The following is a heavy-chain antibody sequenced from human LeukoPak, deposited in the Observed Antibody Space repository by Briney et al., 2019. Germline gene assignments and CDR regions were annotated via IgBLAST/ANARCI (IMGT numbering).Heavy chain of an antibody. CDR2: IRYDGSDK. J-gene: IGHJ6*03. CDR3: AKGTNSYIALGYRYHMDI. Sequence: GGSLRLSCAASGFTFSNYGMYWVRQAPGKGLEWVAFIRYDGSDKYYADSVKGRFTISRDNSKITLYLEMNTVRPEDTAIFYCAKGTNSYIALGYRYHMDIWGKGTTVSVSS. CDR1: GFTFSNYG. V-gene: IGHV3-30*02. D-gene: IGHD2-8*01.